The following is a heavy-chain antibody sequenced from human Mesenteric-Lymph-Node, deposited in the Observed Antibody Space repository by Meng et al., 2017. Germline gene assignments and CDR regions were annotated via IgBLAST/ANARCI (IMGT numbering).Heavy chain of an antibody. CDR3: ARGYPQSIAYYYGMDV. Sequence: GSLRLSCAASGFTVSSNYMSWVRQPPGKGLEWIGEINHSGSTNYNPSLKSRVTISVDTSKNQFSLKLSSVTAADTAVYYCARGYPQSIAYYYGMDVWGQGTTVTVSS. CDR1: GFTVSSNY. V-gene: IGHV4-34*01. D-gene: IGHD6-6*01. J-gene: IGHJ6*02. CDR2: INHSGST.